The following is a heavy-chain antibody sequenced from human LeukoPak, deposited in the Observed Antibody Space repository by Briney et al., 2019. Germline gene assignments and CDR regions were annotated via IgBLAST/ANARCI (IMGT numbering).Heavy chain of an antibody. CDR1: GGSISSGSYS. V-gene: IGHV4-30-4*07. D-gene: IGHD3-10*01. J-gene: IGHJ4*02. Sequence: SQTLSLTCAVSGGSISSGSYSWSWIRQPPGKGLEWIGYMYYSGSTYYNPSLKSRVTISVDTSKNQFSLKLSSVTAADTAVYYCARFYASGGDYWGQGTLVTVSS. CDR2: MYYSGST. CDR3: ARFYASGGDY.